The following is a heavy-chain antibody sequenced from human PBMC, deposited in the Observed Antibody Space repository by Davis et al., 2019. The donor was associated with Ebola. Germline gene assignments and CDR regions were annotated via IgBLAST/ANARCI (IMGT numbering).Heavy chain of an antibody. J-gene: IGHJ5*02. CDR2: IIPIFGTA. CDR1: GYTFTSYD. D-gene: IGHD5-12*01. Sequence: SVKVSCKASGYTFTSYDINWVRQAPGQGLEWMGGIIPIFGTANYAQKFQGRVTITADKSTSTAYMELSSLRSEDTAVYYCARALDDYSNWFDPWGQGTLVTVSS. CDR3: ARALDDYSNWFDP. V-gene: IGHV1-69*06.